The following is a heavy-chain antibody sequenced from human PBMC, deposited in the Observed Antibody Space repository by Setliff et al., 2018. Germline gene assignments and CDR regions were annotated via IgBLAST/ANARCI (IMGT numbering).Heavy chain of an antibody. CDR1: GFTFSSYN. CDR3: ARVHYETSTYSPTLFDH. V-gene: IGHV3-48*04. D-gene: IGHD3-22*01. Sequence: PGGSLRLSCAASGFTFSSYNMNWVRQAPGKGLEWVSYISNDAYTIHYADSMKGRLTISRDNSKNSVFLQMNSLRVEDTAVYYCARVHYETSTYSPTLFDHWGQGALVTVSS. CDR2: ISNDAYTI. J-gene: IGHJ4*02.